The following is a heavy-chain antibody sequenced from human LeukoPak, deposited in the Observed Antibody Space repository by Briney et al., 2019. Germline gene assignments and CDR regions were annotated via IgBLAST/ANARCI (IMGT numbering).Heavy chain of an antibody. Sequence: SETLSLTCTVSGGSISSSSYYWGWIRQPPGKGLEWIGSIYYSGSTYYNPSLKSRVTISVDTSKNQFSLKLSSVTAADTAVYYCARHSSPVAIFGVVIRGNAFDIWGQGTMVTVSS. J-gene: IGHJ3*02. CDR1: GGSISSSSYY. D-gene: IGHD3-3*01. CDR3: ARHSSPVAIFGVVIRGNAFDI. V-gene: IGHV4-39*01. CDR2: IYYSGST.